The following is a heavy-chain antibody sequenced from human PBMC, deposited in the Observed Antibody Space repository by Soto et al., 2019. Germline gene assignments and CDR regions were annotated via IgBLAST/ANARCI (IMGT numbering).Heavy chain of an antibody. V-gene: IGHV4-34*01. Sequence: SETLSLTCAVYGGSFSGYYWSWIRQPPGKGLEWIGEINHSGSTNYNPSLKSRVTISVDTSKNQSSLKLSSVTAADTAVYYCARGYCSSTSCYKGKSGPRYSYGSYYFDYWGQGTLVTVSS. CDR1: GGSFSGYY. D-gene: IGHD2-2*02. CDR2: INHSGST. J-gene: IGHJ4*02. CDR3: ARGYCSSTSCYKGKSGPRYSYGSYYFDY.